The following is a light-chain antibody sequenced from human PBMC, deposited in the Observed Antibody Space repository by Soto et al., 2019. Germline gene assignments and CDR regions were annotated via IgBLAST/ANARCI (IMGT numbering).Light chain of an antibody. CDR1: QSVSSY. CDR2: DAS. Sequence: ENVLTQSLATLSLCPGERPTLSCRASQSVSSYLAWYQQKPGQAPRLLIYDASNRATGIPARFSGSGSGTDFTLTISSLEPEDFAVYYCQQRSNWPITFGQRARLEIK. V-gene: IGKV3-11*01. CDR3: QQRSNWPIT. J-gene: IGKJ5*01.